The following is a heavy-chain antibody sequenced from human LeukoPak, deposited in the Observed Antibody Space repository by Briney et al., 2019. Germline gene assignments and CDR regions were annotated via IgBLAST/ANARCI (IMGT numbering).Heavy chain of an antibody. J-gene: IGHJ3*02. Sequence: GGSLRLSCAASGFTFSSYSMNWVRQAPGKGLEWGSAISGSGGSTYYADSVKGRFTISRDNSKNTLYLQMNSLRAEDTAVYYCAKDRGYSYGFDAFDIWGQGTMVTVSS. D-gene: IGHD5-18*01. CDR2: ISGSGGST. V-gene: IGHV3-23*01. CDR3: AKDRGYSYGFDAFDI. CDR1: GFTFSSYS.